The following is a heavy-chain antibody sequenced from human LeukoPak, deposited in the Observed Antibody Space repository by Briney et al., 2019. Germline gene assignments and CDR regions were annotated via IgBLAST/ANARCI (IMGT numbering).Heavy chain of an antibody. J-gene: IGHJ6*02. D-gene: IGHD2-2*01. CDR2: IIPILGIA. CDR1: GGTFSSYA. Sequence: SAKVSCKASGGTFSSYAISWVRQPPGQGLEWMGRIIPILGIANYAQKFQGRVTITADKSTSTAYMELSSLRSEDTAVYYCARVDCSSTSCYRKGYYYGMDVWGQGTTVTVSS. V-gene: IGHV1-69*04. CDR3: ARVDCSSTSCYRKGYYYGMDV.